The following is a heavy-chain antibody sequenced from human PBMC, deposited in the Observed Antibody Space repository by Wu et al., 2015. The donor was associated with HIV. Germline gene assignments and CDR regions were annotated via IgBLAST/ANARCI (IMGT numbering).Heavy chain of an antibody. CDR2: IIPIFATA. CDR1: GGTFSNYA. J-gene: IGHJ3*01. D-gene: IGHD6-13*01. V-gene: IGHV1-69*05. Sequence: QVQLVQSVAEVKKPGSSVRVSCKASGGTFSNYAISWVRQAPGQGLEWMGGIIPIFATANYAQKFQGRVTITTDESTSTAYMELSSLRSEDTAVYYCARAPGLSSSWYVPADAFDVWGQGTMVTVSS. CDR3: ARAPGLSSSWYVPADAFDV.